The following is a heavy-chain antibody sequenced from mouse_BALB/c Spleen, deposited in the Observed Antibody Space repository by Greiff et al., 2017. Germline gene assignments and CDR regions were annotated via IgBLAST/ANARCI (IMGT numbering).Heavy chain of an antibody. CDR1: GFSFTSYG. Sequence: QVQLKESGPDLVAPSQSLSITCTVSGFSFTSYGVHWVRQPPGKGLEWLVVIWSDGSTTYNSALKSRLSISKDNSKSQVFLKMNSLQTDDTAMYYCARHYDYDRDYYAMDYWGQGTSVTVSS. CDR2: IWSDGST. J-gene: IGHJ4*01. D-gene: IGHD2-4*01. V-gene: IGHV2-6-2*01. CDR3: ARHYDYDRDYYAMDY.